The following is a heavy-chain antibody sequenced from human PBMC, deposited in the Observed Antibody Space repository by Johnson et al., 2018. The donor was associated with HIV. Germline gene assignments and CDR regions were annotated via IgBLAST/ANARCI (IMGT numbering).Heavy chain of an antibody. CDR1: GFTFDDYG. V-gene: IGHV3-20*04. CDR3: ARDRVWFGELYAFDI. D-gene: IGHD3-10*01. J-gene: IGHJ3*02. CDR2: INWNGDSP. Sequence: VQLVESGGGLVQPGGSLRLSCAASGFTFDDYGMSWVRQAPGKGLEWISGINWNGDSPGYADSVKGRFTISRDNAKNSLYLQMNSLRAEDTAVYYCARDRVWFGELYAFDIWGQGTMVTVSS.